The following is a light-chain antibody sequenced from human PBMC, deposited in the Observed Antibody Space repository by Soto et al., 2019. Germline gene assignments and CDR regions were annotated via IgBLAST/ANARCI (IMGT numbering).Light chain of an antibody. J-gene: IGLJ2*01. Sequence: QSALTQPASVSGSPGQSITISCTGTSRDVGGYNYVSWYQQHPGKAPKLIIYDVSNRPSGVSNRFSGSKSGNTASLTISGLQAEDEADYYCSSYTSSSTYVVFGGGTKLTVL. V-gene: IGLV2-14*01. CDR3: SSYTSSSTYVV. CDR1: SRDVGGYNY. CDR2: DVS.